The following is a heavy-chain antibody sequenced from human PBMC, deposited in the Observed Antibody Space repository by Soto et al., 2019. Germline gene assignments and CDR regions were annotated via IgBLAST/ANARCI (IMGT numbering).Heavy chain of an antibody. J-gene: IGHJ5*02. Sequence: PSETLSLTCTVSGGSISSYYWSWIRQPPGKGLEWIGYIYYSGSTNYNPSLKSRVTISVDTSKNQFSLKLSSVTAADTAVYYCARDAVAVAGNRPANWFDPWGQGTLVTVSS. CDR1: GGSISSYY. CDR3: ARDAVAVAGNRPANWFDP. CDR2: IYYSGST. D-gene: IGHD6-19*01. V-gene: IGHV4-59*01.